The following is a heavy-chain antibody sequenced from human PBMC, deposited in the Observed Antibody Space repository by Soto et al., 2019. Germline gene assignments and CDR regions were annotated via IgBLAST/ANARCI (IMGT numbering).Heavy chain of an antibody. D-gene: IGHD2-2*01. CDR3: ARDVIVVVTAAPQTHGMDV. CDR2: IIPIFGTA. V-gene: IGHV1-69*13. J-gene: IGHJ6*02. CDR1: GGTFSSYA. Sequence: SVKVSCKASGGTFSSYAISWVRQAPGQGLEWMGGIIPIFGTANYTQKFQGRVTITADESTSTAYMELSSLRSEDTAVYYCARDVIVVVTAAPQTHGMDVWGQGTKVTVSS.